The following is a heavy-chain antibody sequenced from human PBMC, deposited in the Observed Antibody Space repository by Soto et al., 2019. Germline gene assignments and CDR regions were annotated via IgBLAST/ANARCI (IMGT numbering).Heavy chain of an antibody. CDR3: ARSFYYYYDSSGYYSPPVY. CDR1: GYTFTSYY. Sequence: ASVKVSCKASGYTFTSYYMHWVRQAPGQGLEWMGIINPSGGSTSYAQKFQGRVTMTRDTSTSTVYMELSILRSEDTAVYYCARSFYYYYDSSGYYSPPVYWGQGTLVTVSS. J-gene: IGHJ4*02. V-gene: IGHV1-46*01. D-gene: IGHD3-22*01. CDR2: INPSGGST.